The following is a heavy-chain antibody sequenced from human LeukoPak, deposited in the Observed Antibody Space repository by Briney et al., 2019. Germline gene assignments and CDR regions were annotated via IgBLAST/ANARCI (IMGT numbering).Heavy chain of an antibody. Sequence: PGGSLRLSCAASGFTFSSYWMSWVRQAPGKGLEWVANIKQDGSEKYYVDSVKGRFTISRDNAKNSLYLQMNSLRAEDTAVYYCAVFRTVTTGVFDYWGQGTLVTVSS. V-gene: IGHV3-7*01. CDR3: AVFRTVTTGVFDY. D-gene: IGHD4-17*01. CDR1: GFTFSSYW. J-gene: IGHJ4*02. CDR2: IKQDGSEK.